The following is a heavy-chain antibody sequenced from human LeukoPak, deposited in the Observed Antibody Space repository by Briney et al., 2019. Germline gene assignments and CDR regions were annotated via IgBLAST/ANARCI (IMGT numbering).Heavy chain of an antibody. J-gene: IGHJ5*02. CDR3: ARERSNYDILTGYYIRWFDP. V-gene: IGHV1-18*01. Sequence: ASVKVSCKASGGTFSSYAISWVRQAPGQGLEWMGWISAYNGNTNYAQKLQGRVTMTTDTSTSTAYMELRSLRSDDTAVYYCARERSNYDILTGYYIRWFDPWGQGTLVTVSS. CDR2: ISAYNGNT. D-gene: IGHD3-9*01. CDR1: GGTFSSYA.